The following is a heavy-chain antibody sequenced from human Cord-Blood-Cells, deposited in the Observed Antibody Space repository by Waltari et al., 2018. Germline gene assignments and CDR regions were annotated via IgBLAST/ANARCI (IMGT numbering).Heavy chain of an antibody. D-gene: IGHD4-4*01. CDR2: INAGNGNT. CDR3: ARDYRLRAPGYSNYYAH. CDR1: GYTFTSYA. J-gene: IGHJ4*02. Sequence: QVQLVQSGAEVKKPGASVKVSCKASGYTFTSYAMHWVRQAPGQRLEWMGWINAGNGNTKYSQKFQGRVTITRDTSASTAYMELSSLRSEDTAVYYCARDYRLRAPGYSNYYAHWGQGTLVTVSS. V-gene: IGHV1-3*01.